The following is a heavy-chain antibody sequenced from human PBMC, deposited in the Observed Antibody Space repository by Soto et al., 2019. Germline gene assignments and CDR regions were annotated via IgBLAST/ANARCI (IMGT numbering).Heavy chain of an antibody. J-gene: IGHJ6*02. CDR2: ISSSGSTI. Sequence: PXGSLRLSCAASGFTFSSYEMNWVRQAPGKGLEWVSYISSSGSTIYYADSVKGRFTISRDNAKNSLYLQMNSLRAEDTAVYYCARDKRAIVVVPAANNDYSNYGPSYYYGMDVWGQGTTVTVSS. CDR3: ARDKRAIVVVPAANNDYSNYGPSYYYGMDV. CDR1: GFTFSSYE. D-gene: IGHD2-2*01. V-gene: IGHV3-48*03.